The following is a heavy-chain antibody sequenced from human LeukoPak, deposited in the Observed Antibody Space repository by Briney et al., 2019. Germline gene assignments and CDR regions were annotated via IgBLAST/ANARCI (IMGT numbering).Heavy chain of an antibody. CDR2: IYYSGST. Sequence: NPSETLSLTCTVSGGSISSSSHYWGWIRQPPGKGLEWIGSIYYSGSTYYNPSLKSRVTISVDTSKNQFSLKLSSVTAADTAVYYCAGRDGGYSSSWSQYNWFDPWGQGTLVTVSS. D-gene: IGHD6-13*01. CDR3: AGRDGGYSSSWSQYNWFDP. J-gene: IGHJ5*02. V-gene: IGHV4-39*01. CDR1: GGSISSSSHY.